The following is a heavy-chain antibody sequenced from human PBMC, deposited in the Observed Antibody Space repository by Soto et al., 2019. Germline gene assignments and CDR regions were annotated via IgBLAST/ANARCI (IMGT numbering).Heavy chain of an antibody. CDR1: GYTFTSYD. V-gene: IGHV1-8*01. J-gene: IGHJ4*02. CDR3: ARGGDPITYCSGGSCYLLVLYYFDY. Sequence: ASVKVSCKASGYTFTSYDINWVRQATGQGLEWMGWMNPNSGNTGYAQKFQGRVTMTRNTSISTAYMELSSLRSEDTAVYYCARGGDPITYCSGGSCYLLVLYYFDYWGQGTLVTVSS. CDR2: MNPNSGNT. D-gene: IGHD2-15*01.